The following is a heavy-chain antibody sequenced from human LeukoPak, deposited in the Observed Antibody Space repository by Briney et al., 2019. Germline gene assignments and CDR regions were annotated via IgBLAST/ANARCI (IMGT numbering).Heavy chain of an antibody. CDR1: GGSMSGNN. D-gene: IGHD6-13*01. CDR3: AKARPGIAAAGTVY. J-gene: IGHJ4*02. V-gene: IGHV3-23*01. Sequence: ETLSLTCTVSGGSMSGNNWSWVRQAPGKGLEWVSAISGSGGSTYYADSVKGRFTISRDNSKNTLYLQMNSLRAEDTAVYYCAKARPGIAAAGTVYWGQGTLVTVSS. CDR2: ISGSGGST.